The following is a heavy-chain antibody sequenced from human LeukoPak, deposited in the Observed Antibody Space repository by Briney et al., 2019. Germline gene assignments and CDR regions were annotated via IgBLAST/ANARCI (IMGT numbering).Heavy chain of an antibody. CDR2: INDSGST. V-gene: IGHV4-34*01. Sequence: SQTLSLTCAVYGGSFRGYYWSWIRQPPRKGLEWIGEINDSGSTHYNTSLNSRVTISVDTSKNQVYLKLSSVTAADTAIYYCARGVSHRNFDWLFYWGQGTLVTVSS. J-gene: IGHJ4*02. CDR3: ARGVSHRNFDWLFY. CDR1: GGSFRGYY. D-gene: IGHD3-9*01.